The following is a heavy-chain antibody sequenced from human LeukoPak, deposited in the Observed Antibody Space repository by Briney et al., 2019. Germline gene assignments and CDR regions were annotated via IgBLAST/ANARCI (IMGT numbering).Heavy chain of an antibody. V-gene: IGHV4-34*01. Sequence: PSETLSLTCAVYGGSFSGYYWSWIRQPPGKGLEWIGEINHSGSTNYNPSLKSRVTISVDTTKNQFSLKLSSVTAADTAVYYCARGGGSSWYLGLWYFDYWGQGTLVTVSS. J-gene: IGHJ4*02. CDR3: ARGGGSSWYLGLWYFDY. CDR2: INHSGST. D-gene: IGHD6-13*01. CDR1: GGSFSGYY.